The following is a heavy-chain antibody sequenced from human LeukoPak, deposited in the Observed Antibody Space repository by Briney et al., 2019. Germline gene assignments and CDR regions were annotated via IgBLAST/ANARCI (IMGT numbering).Heavy chain of an antibody. D-gene: IGHD5-18*01. CDR3: TRHADLVDTAMGGMTD. CDR1: GFTFSVYW. Sequence: PGGSLRLSCAASGFTFSVYWMSWVRQAPGKGLEWVANVKRDESEKYYADSVKGRFTISRDNAKNSLYLQMNSLKTEDTAVYYCTRHADLVDTAMGGMTDWGQGTLVTVSS. V-gene: IGHV3-7*03. CDR2: VKRDESEK. J-gene: IGHJ4*02.